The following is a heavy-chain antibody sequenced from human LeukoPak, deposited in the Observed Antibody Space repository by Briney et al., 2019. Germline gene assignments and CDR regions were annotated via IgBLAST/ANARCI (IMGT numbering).Heavy chain of an antibody. CDR3: ARVEGSTSLIRYYFDD. Sequence: GGSLRLSCAASGFTFSTYAMGWVRQAPGKGLEWVSAISGSGANTFHADSVKGRFTVSRDNSKNTLYLQMNSLRAEDTAVYYCARVEGSTSLIRYYFDDWGQGTLVTVSS. J-gene: IGHJ4*02. D-gene: IGHD6-6*01. CDR1: GFTFSTYA. V-gene: IGHV3-23*01. CDR2: ISGSGANT.